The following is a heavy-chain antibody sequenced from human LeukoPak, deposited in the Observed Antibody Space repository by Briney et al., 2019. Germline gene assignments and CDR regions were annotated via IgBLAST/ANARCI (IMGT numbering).Heavy chain of an antibody. J-gene: IGHJ4*02. Sequence: SETLSLTCTVSGGSVSSYYWSWIRQPPGKGLEWIGYIYYSGSTDYNPSLKSRVTISVDTSKNQFSLKLSSVTAADTAVYYCARDYYGSGSFLDYWGQGTLVTLSS. D-gene: IGHD3-10*01. V-gene: IGHV4-59*02. CDR1: GGSVSSYY. CDR3: ARDYYGSGSFLDY. CDR2: IYYSGST.